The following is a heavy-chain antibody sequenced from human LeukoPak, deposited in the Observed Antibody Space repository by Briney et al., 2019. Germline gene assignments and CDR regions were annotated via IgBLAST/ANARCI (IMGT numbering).Heavy chain of an antibody. D-gene: IGHD6-13*01. J-gene: IGHJ4*02. Sequence: GGSLRLSCAASGFTSSSFAMSWVRQTPGKGLEWVSAITAGGGSTFYTDSVRGRFTISRDISKNTLYLQMNNLRADDTALYYCAREPRGSWHQLDYWGQGALVTVSS. CDR3: AREPRGSWHQLDY. CDR1: GFTSSSFA. V-gene: IGHV3-23*01. CDR2: ITAGGGST.